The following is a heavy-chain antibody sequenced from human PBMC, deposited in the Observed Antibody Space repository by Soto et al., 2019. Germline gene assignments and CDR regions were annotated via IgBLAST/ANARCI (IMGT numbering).Heavy chain of an antibody. Sequence: SETRSLTCTVCGGCISSSSYYWGSILQPPGKGLEWIGSIYYSGSTYYNPSLKSRVTISVDTSKNQFSLKLSSVTDADTAVYYCAGRATWGVYXMDVWGQGTTVTVSS. CDR3: AGRATWGVYXMDV. V-gene: IGHV4-39*01. CDR2: IYYSGST. J-gene: IGHJ6*02. CDR1: GGCISSSSYY. D-gene: IGHD3-16*01.